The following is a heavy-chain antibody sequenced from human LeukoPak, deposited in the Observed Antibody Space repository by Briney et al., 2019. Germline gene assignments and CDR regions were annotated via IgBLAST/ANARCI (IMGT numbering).Heavy chain of an antibody. Sequence: PGGSLRLSCAASGFTFSSYAMSWVRQAPGKGLEWVSGISWNSGSIGYADSVKGRFTISRDNSKNTLYLQMNSLRAEDTAVYYCAKVGYSYGYDYWGQGTLVTVSS. J-gene: IGHJ4*02. D-gene: IGHD5-18*01. CDR2: ISWNSGSI. V-gene: IGHV3-23*01. CDR3: AKVGYSYGYDY. CDR1: GFTFSSYA.